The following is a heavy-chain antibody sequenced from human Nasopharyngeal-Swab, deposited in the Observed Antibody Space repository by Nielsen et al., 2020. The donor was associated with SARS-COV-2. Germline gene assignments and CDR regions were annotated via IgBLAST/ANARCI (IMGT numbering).Heavy chain of an antibody. CDR2: IYHSGST. D-gene: IGHD3-10*01. V-gene: IGHV4-38-2*02. CDR1: GYSISSGYY. J-gene: IGHJ4*02. Sequence: SETLSLTCTVSGYSISSGYYWGWLRQPPGKGLEWIGSIYHSGSTYYNPSLKSRVTISVDTSKNQFSLKLSSVTASDTAVYYCARAPNYILYYFDYWGQGTLVTVSS. CDR3: ARAPNYILYYFDY.